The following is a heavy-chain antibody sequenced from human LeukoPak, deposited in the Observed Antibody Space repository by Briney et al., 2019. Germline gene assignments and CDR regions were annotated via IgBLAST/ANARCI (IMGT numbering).Heavy chain of an antibody. J-gene: IGHJ4*02. V-gene: IGHV1-58*02. CDR1: GFTFTSSA. CDR3: AATYGSGTQGLDY. CDR2: IVVGSGNT. Sequence: ASVKVSCKASGFTFTSSAMQWVRQARGQRLEWIGWIVVGSGNTNYAQKFQERVTITRDMSTSTAYTELSSLRSEGTAVYYCAATYGSGTQGLDYWGQGTLVTVSS. D-gene: IGHD3-10*01.